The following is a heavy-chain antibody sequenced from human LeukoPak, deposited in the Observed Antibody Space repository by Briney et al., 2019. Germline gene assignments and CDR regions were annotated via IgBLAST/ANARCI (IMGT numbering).Heavy chain of an antibody. J-gene: IGHJ6*02. CDR3: ARVNTAMVSYYYYYGMDV. D-gene: IGHD5-18*01. Sequence: ASVRVSCKASGYTFTGYYMHWVRQAPGQGLEWKGVINPSGGSTSYAQKFQGRVTMTRDTSTSTVYMELSSLRSEDTAVYYCARVNTAMVSYYYYYGMDVWGQGTTVTVSS. CDR1: GYTFTGYY. CDR2: INPSGGST. V-gene: IGHV1-46*01.